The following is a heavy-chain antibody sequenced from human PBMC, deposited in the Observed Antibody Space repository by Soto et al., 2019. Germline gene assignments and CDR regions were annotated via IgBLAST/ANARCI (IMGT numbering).Heavy chain of an antibody. CDR2: INAGNGNT. Sequence: QVQLVQSGAEVKKPGASVKVSCKASGYTFTSYAMHWVRQAPGQRLEWMGWINAGNGNTKYSQKFQGRVTITRDTSASTADMELSSLRSEDTAVYYCARANRHASAEGKLSLMAFDIWGQGTMVTVSS. CDR1: GYTFTSYA. CDR3: ARANRHASAEGKLSLMAFDI. V-gene: IGHV1-3*01. D-gene: IGHD3-16*02. J-gene: IGHJ3*02.